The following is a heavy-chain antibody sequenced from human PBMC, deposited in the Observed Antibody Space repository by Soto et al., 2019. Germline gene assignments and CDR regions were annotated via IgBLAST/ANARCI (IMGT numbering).Heavy chain of an antibody. Sequence: SETLSLTCTVSGGSVSSGSYYWSWIRQPPGKGLEWIGYIYYSGSTNYNPSLKSRVTISVDTSKNQFSLKLSSVTAADTAVYYCSRALILRLGELSVRRTDYGMDVWGQGTTVTVS. V-gene: IGHV4-61*01. D-gene: IGHD3-16*02. CDR1: GGSVSSGSYY. CDR2: IYYSGST. J-gene: IGHJ6*02. CDR3: SRALILRLGELSVRRTDYGMDV.